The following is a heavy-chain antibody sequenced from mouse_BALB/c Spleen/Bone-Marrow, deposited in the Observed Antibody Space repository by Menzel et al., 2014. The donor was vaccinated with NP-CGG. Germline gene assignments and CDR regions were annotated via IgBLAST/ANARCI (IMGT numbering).Heavy chain of an antibody. CDR3: ASYRYGWYFDV. J-gene: IGHJ1*01. CDR1: GFNIKDTY. Sequence: DVKLQESGAELVKPGASVELSCTASGFNIKDTYMHWVKQRPEQGLEWIGRIDPANGNTKYDPKFQGKATITADTSSNTAYLQLSSLTSEDTAVYYCASYRYGWYFDVWGAGTTVTVSS. D-gene: IGHD2-14*01. CDR2: IDPANGNT. V-gene: IGHV14-3*02.